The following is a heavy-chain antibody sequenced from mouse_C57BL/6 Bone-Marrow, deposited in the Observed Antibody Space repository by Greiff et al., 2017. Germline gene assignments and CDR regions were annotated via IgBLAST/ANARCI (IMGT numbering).Heavy chain of an antibody. J-gene: IGHJ4*01. Sequence: VKVVESGPGLVAPSQSLSITCTVSGFSLTSYGVHWVRQPPGKGLEWLVVIWSDGSTTYNSALKSRLSISKDNSKSQVFLKMNSLQTDDTAMYYCARHNLPSWDGAMDYWGQGTSVTVSS. CDR3: ARHNLPSWDGAMDY. CDR1: GFSLTSYG. V-gene: IGHV2-6-1*01. D-gene: IGHD4-1*01. CDR2: IWSDGST.